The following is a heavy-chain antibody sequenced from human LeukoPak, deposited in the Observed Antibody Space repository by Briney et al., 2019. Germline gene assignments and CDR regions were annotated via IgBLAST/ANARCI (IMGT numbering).Heavy chain of an antibody. D-gene: IGHD6-19*01. CDR2: IYYSGST. J-gene: IGHJ1*01. Sequence: LSLTCTVSGGSINTYFWSWIRQPPGKGLEWIGYIYYSGSTNYNPSLKSRVTISVDTSKNQFSLKLSSVTAADTAVYYCARGVTGGWYGDFQHWGQGTLVTVSS. CDR3: ARGVTGGWYGDFQH. V-gene: IGHV4-59*01. CDR1: GGSINTYF.